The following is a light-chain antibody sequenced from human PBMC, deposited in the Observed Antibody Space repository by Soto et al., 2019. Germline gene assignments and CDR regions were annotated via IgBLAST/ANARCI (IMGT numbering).Light chain of an antibody. CDR1: SSNIGYNA. CDR3: AAWDDSLTAYV. J-gene: IGLJ1*01. CDR2: GSN. Sequence: QSVLTQPPSASGTPGQRVTISCFGSSSNIGYNAVKWYQQLPGTAPRLLIYGSNQPPSGVPDRFSASKSGTSASLAISGLQSEDEAAYYCAAWDDSLTAYVFGTGTKLTVL. V-gene: IGLV1-44*01.